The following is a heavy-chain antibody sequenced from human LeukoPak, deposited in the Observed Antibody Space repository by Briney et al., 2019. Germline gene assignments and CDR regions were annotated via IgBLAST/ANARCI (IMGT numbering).Heavy chain of an antibody. Sequence: GESLKISCKGSGYSFSTYWIGWVRQMPGKGLEWMGIIYPGDSDTRYSPSFQGQVTISADKSISTAYLQWSSLKASDTAIYYCARRNSDYGSGYYGMDVWGQGTTVTVSS. CDR1: GYSFSTYW. J-gene: IGHJ6*02. V-gene: IGHV5-51*01. CDR3: ARRNSDYGSGYYGMDV. D-gene: IGHD3-10*01. CDR2: IYPGDSDT.